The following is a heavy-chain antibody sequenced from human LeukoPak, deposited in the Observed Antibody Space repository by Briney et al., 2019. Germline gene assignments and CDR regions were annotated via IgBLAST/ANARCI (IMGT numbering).Heavy chain of an antibody. Sequence: EASVEVSCKASGYTFTSYGISWVRQAPGQGLEWMGWISAYNGNTNYAQKLQGRVTMTTDTSTSTAYMELRSLRSDDTAVYYCARDMGIRYFDWFDYYYGMDVWGQGTTVTVSS. CDR1: GYTFTSYG. CDR3: ARDMGIRYFDWFDYYYGMDV. CDR2: ISAYNGNT. D-gene: IGHD3-9*01. J-gene: IGHJ6*02. V-gene: IGHV1-18*01.